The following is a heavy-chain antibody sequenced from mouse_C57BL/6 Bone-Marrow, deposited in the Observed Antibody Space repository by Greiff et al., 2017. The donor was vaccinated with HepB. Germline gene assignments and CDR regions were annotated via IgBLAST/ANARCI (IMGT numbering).Heavy chain of an antibody. CDR1: GFTFNTYA. V-gene: IGHV10-3*01. J-gene: IGHJ3*01. CDR2: IRSKSSNYAT. D-gene: IGHD1-1*01. CDR3: VKEPSITTGTWFAY. Sequence: EVHVVESGGGLVQPKGSLKLSCAASGFTFNTYAMHWVRQAPGKGLEWVARIRSKSSNYATYYADSVKDRFTISRDDSQSMLYLQMNNLKTEDTDMYYGVKEPSITTGTWFAYWGQGTLVTVSA.